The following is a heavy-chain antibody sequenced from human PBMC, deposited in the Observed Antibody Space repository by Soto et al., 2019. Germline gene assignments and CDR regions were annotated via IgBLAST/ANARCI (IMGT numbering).Heavy chain of an antibody. CDR3: ARHGVSIPYYFDY. CDR1: GGSISSYY. Sequence: QVQLQESGPGLVKPSETLSLTCTVSGGSISSYYWSWIRQPPGKGLEWIGYIYYSGQTNYNPSLKCRVTISVDTAQNQFSLKLSSVTAADSAVYYCARHGVSIPYYFDYWGQGTLVTVSS. J-gene: IGHJ4*02. D-gene: IGHD2-21*01. V-gene: IGHV4-59*08. CDR2: IYYSGQT.